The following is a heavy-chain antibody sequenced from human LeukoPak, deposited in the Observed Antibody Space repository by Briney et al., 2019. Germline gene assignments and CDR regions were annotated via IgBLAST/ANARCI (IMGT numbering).Heavy chain of an antibody. J-gene: IGHJ1*01. V-gene: IGHV1-46*01. CDR1: GYTFTSYY. D-gene: IGHD4-23*01. Sequence: VASVKVSCKASGYTFTSYYMHWVRQAPGQGLEWMGIINPSGGSTSYAQKFQGRVTMTRDMSTSTVYMELNSLISEDTAVYYCARAPFYGGNFRLFQHWGQGTLVTVSS. CDR2: INPSGGST. CDR3: ARAPFYGGNFRLFQH.